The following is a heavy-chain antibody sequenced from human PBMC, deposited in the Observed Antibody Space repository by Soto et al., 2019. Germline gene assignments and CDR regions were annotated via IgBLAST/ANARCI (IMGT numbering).Heavy chain of an antibody. CDR1: GFTFNNYG. Sequence: QVQLVESGGGVVQPGRSLRLSCAASGFTFNNYGMHWVRQAPGKGLERVAVIWYDGRNKYYADSVKGRFTISRDTSTNTLYLQMNSLGAEDTAVYYCARDDRASGWYVAMDVWGQGTTVTVSS. CDR3: ARDDRASGWYVAMDV. J-gene: IGHJ6*02. V-gene: IGHV3-33*01. CDR2: IWYDGRNK. D-gene: IGHD6-19*01.